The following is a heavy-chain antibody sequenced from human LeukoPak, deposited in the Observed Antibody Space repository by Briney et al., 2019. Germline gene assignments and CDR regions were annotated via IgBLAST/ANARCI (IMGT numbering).Heavy chain of an antibody. CDR3: ARLVRDGYNYRYFDY. J-gene: IGHJ4*02. CDR1: GASVSSGSYS. CDR2: MFYSGST. D-gene: IGHD5-24*01. V-gene: IGHV4-61*01. Sequence: PSETLSLTCTVSGASVSSGSYSWNWIRQPPGKGLEWIGYMFYSGSTNYNPSLKSRVTTSVDTSKNQFSLKLSSVTAADTAVYYCARLVRDGYNYRYFDYWGQGTLVTVSS.